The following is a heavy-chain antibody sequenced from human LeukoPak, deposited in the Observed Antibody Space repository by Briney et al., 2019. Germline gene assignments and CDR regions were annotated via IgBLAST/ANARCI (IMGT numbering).Heavy chain of an antibody. CDR3: ARDRGRATWFDP. Sequence: SETLSLTCTVSGGSISSSSYYWHWIRQPPGKGLEWIGYIYYSGSTNYNPSLKSRVTISVDTSRKQFSLKLHSVTAADTAVYYCARDRGRATWFDPWGQGTLVTVSS. V-gene: IGHV4-61*01. J-gene: IGHJ5*02. CDR2: IYYSGST. D-gene: IGHD3-10*01. CDR1: GGSISSSSYY.